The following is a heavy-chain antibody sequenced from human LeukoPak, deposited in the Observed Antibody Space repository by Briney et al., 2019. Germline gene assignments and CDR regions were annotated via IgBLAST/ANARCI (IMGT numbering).Heavy chain of an antibody. Sequence: SGPTLLKPTPTLTLTFTFSGFSLSTSGMCVSWIRQPPGKALEWLALIDWDDDKYYSTSLKTRLTISKDTSKNQVVPTMTNMDPVDTATYYCARISPRVGGFDYWGQGTLVTVSS. CDR2: IDWDDDK. D-gene: IGHD1-26*01. CDR1: GFSLSTSGMC. V-gene: IGHV2-70*01. CDR3: ARISPRVGGFDY. J-gene: IGHJ4*02.